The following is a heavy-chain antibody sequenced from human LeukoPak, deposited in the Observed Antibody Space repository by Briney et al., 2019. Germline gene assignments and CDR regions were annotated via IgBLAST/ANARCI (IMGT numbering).Heavy chain of an antibody. D-gene: IGHD3-10*02. CDR1: RLTYCRNA. CDR2: IAHHGSNK. CDR3: ANDCSRSCTD. V-gene: IGHV3-30*02. Sequence: GGSLRLSCAASRLTYCRNAIRCVRQGPGKGLEWVSYIAHHGSNKYYADSVKGRFTISRDNSKRTLYLQMNSLRADDTAVYYCANDCSRSCTDWGQGTLVTVSS. J-gene: IGHJ4*02.